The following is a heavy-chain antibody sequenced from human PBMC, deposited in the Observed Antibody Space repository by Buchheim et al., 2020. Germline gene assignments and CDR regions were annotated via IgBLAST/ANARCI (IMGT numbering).Heavy chain of an antibody. V-gene: IGHV3-33*08. J-gene: IGHJ4*02. CDR1: QFTFSSHA. CDR2: IWYDGSNK. CDR3: ARDGYYGSGRGFDY. D-gene: IGHD3-10*01. Sequence: QVQLVESGGDVVQPGRSLRLSCAASQFTFSSHAMHWVRQAPAKGLEWVAVIWYDGSNKYYADSVKGRFTISRDNSKNTLYLQMNSLRAEDTAVYYCARDGYYGSGRGFDYWGQGTL.